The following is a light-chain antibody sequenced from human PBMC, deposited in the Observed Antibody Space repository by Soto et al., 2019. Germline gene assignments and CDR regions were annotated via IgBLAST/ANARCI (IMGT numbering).Light chain of an antibody. V-gene: IGKV1-39*01. J-gene: IGKJ1*01. CDR1: QGVSCF. Sequence: DIQMTPAPASLSASVGARVTITCWASQGVSCFLIWYQQKPRNAPNLLIYAASSLQSGVPSRFSGSGSGTDFTLTISSLQPEDFATYYCQQSYSTLWTFGQGTEV. CDR2: AAS. CDR3: QQSYSTLWT.